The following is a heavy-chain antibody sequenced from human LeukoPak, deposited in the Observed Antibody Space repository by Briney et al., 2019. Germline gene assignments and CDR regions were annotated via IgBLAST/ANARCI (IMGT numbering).Heavy chain of an antibody. CDR3: ARCSGNYYYGMDV. CDR1: GGSISSGSYY. J-gene: IGHJ6*02. V-gene: IGHV4-61*02. D-gene: IGHD6-25*01. Sequence: SENLSLTCTVSGGSISSGSYYWSWIRQPAGKGLEWIGRIYTSGSTNYNPSLKSRVTISVDTSKNQFSLKLSSVTAADTAVYYCARCSGNYYYGMDVWGQGTTVTVSS. CDR2: IYTSGST.